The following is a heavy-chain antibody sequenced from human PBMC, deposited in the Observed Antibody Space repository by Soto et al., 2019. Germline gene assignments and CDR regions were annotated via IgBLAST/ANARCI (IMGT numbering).Heavy chain of an antibody. CDR1: GYSFYNSG. V-gene: IGHV1-18*01. CDR3: SKNGTTWFAA. D-gene: IGHD1-1*01. J-gene: IGHJ5*02. Sequence: QVQLVQSGPELKKPGASVKVSCKTSGYSFYNSGISWVRQAPGQGLEWMGWISVYSGYAYYAQKFQGRVIMTADTFMRTSYMEFRGLRCDDTAMYDCSKNGTTWFAAWGQGTLVTVSS. CDR2: ISVYSGYA.